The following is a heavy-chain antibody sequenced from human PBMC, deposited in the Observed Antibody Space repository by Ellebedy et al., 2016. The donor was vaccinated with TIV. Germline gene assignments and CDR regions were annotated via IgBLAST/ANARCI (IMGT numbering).Heavy chain of an antibody. V-gene: IGHV3-64D*06. Sequence: GESLKISCSGSGFTFSSYAMHWVRQAPGKGLDYVSAMSSDGGTTYYADSVKGRFIISRDNSKNTLYLQMSSLRAEDTAFYYCVKGSRRGYSYGYPDYWGQGTLVTVSS. CDR1: GFTFSSYA. CDR3: VKGSRRGYSYGYPDY. D-gene: IGHD5-18*01. CDR2: MSSDGGTT. J-gene: IGHJ4*02.